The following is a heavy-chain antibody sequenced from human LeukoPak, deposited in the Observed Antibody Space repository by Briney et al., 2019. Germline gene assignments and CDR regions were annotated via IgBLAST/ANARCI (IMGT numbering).Heavy chain of an antibody. CDR2: IYHSGST. CDR3: TGSGSYLDFDY. Sequence: SETLSLTCTVSGYSISSGYYWGWIRQPPGKGLGWIGSIYHSGSTNYNPSLKSRVTISVDKSKNQFSLKLSSVTAADTAVYYCTGSGSYLDFDYWGQGTLVTVSS. D-gene: IGHD3-10*01. V-gene: IGHV4-38-2*02. CDR1: GYSISSGYY. J-gene: IGHJ4*02.